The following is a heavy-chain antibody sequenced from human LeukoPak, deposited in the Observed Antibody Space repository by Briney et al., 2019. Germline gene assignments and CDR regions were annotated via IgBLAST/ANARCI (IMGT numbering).Heavy chain of an antibody. CDR2: ITSNGSSA. J-gene: IGHJ4*02. Sequence: GGSLRLSCSASGFTFSSYNIHWIRQAPGKGLELVSSITSNGSSAYYADSVKGRFTISRDNSKNTVYLQMSSLRAEDTAVYYCVIVRRCFDSSGSDYWGQGTLVTVSS. D-gene: IGHD3-9*01. CDR1: GFTFSSYN. V-gene: IGHV3-64D*06. CDR3: VIVRRCFDSSGSDY.